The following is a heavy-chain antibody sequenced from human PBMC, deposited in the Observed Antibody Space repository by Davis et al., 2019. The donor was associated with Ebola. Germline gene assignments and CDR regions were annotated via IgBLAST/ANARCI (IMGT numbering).Heavy chain of an antibody. V-gene: IGHV3-48*04. CDR3: ARDTVTTAIDI. CDR1: GFTFNTSP. J-gene: IGHJ3*02. CDR2: ISSSSSTI. D-gene: IGHD4-17*01. Sequence: GESLKISCTASGFTFNTSPMNWVRQAPGKGLEWVSYISSSSSTIYYADSVKGRFTISRDNAKNSLYLQMNSLRAEDTAVYYCARDTVTTAIDIWGQGTMVTVSS.